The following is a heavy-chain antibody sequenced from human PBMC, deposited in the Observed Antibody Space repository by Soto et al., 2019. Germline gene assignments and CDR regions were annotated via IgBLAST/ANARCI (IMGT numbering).Heavy chain of an antibody. CDR1: GFTFSSYD. J-gene: IGHJ6*02. Sequence: EVQLVESGGGLVQPGGSLRLSCAASGFTFSSYDMHWVRQATGKGLEWVSAIGTAGDTYYPGSVKGRFTISRENAKNSLYLQMNSLRAEDTAVYYCARGPDCGVYYGMDVWGQGTTVTVSS. CDR3: ARGPDCGVYYGMDV. CDR2: IGTAGDT. D-gene: IGHD1-26*01. V-gene: IGHV3-13*01.